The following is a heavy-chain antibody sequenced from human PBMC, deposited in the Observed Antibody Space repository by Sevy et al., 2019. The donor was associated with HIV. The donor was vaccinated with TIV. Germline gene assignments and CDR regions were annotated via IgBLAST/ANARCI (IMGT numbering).Heavy chain of an antibody. D-gene: IGHD3-9*01. Sequence: GWSLRLSCSASGFIFSNYAMHWVRQAPGKGLEYVSGLSSHNAGSTYYADSVNGRFTISRDNSKNTLYLQMTSLRTEDTAVYYCVKDRIETILWSKGDWFDPWGQGTLVTVSS. CDR3: VKDRIETILWSKGDWFDP. CDR1: GFIFSNYA. J-gene: IGHJ5*02. CDR2: LSSHNAGST. V-gene: IGHV3-64D*06.